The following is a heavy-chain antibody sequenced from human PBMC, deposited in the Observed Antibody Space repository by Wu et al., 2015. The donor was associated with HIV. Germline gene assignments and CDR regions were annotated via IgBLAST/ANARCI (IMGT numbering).Heavy chain of an antibody. CDR3: ARDGRYYDFLSGYFPQYFDL. J-gene: IGHJ4*02. D-gene: IGHD3-3*01. CDR2: IIPVFGTI. V-gene: IGHV1-69*12. Sequence: QVQLVQSGAEVKKPGSSVKVSCKASGGIFSKYGVTWVRQAPGQGLEWMGGIIPVFGTINYAQKFQGRITITADDSTGTAYVEVNSLRYEDTAVYYCARDGRYYDFLSGYFPQYFDLWGQGTLVMVSS. CDR1: GGIFSKYG.